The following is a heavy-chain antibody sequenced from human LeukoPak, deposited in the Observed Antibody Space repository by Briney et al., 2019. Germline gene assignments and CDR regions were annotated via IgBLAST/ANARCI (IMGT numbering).Heavy chain of an antibody. CDR3: ARPTKEGSSWYWWFDP. CDR2: INNDGSST. J-gene: IGHJ5*02. Sequence: PGGSLRLSCAASGFTFSSYWMHWVRQAPRKGLVWVSRINNDGSSTSYADSVKGRFTISRDNAKNTLYLQMNSLRAEDTAVYYCARPTKEGSSWYWWFDPWGQGTLVTVSS. CDR1: GFTFSSYW. V-gene: IGHV3-74*01. D-gene: IGHD6-13*01.